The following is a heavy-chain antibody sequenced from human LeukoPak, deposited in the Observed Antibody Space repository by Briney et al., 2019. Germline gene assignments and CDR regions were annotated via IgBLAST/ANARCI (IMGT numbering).Heavy chain of an antibody. CDR1: GFSFSDHY. Sequence: PGGSLRLSCEASGFSFSDHYMDWVRQAPGKGLEWVGRTRNKAKSHTTEYAASVKGRFTISRDDPKNSLYLQMSSLKTEDTAVYYCARVVTTVGDYGFDVWGQGTSVTVSS. CDR2: TRNKAKSHTT. D-gene: IGHD3-10*01. J-gene: IGHJ6*02. CDR3: ARVVTTVGDYGFDV. V-gene: IGHV3-72*01.